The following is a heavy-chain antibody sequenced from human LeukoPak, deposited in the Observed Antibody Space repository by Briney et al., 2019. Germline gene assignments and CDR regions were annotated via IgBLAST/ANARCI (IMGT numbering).Heavy chain of an antibody. V-gene: IGHV1-69*04. CDR3: ARRPYGDHYYFDY. D-gene: IGHD4-17*01. Sequence: GASVKVSCKASGGTFSSYAISWVRQAPGQGLEWMGRIIPILGIANYAQKFQGRVTITADKSTSTAYMELSSLRSEDTAVYYCARRPYGDHYYFDYWGQGTLVTVSS. CDR1: GGTFSSYA. CDR2: IIPILGIA. J-gene: IGHJ4*02.